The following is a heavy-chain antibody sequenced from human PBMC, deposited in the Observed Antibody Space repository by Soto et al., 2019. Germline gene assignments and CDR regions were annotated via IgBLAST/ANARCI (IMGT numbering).Heavy chain of an antibody. D-gene: IGHD1-1*01. J-gene: IGHJ5*02. V-gene: IGHV1-18*01. Sequence: QVQLEQSGAEVKKPGASVKVSCKASGYTFTSYGISWVRQAPGQGLEWMGWISAYNGNTNYAQKLQGRVTMTTDTSXSXXYMELRSLRSDDTAVYYCARGVGYNWNDEANWFDPWGQGTLVTVSS. CDR2: ISAYNGNT. CDR1: GYTFTSYG. CDR3: ARGVGYNWNDEANWFDP.